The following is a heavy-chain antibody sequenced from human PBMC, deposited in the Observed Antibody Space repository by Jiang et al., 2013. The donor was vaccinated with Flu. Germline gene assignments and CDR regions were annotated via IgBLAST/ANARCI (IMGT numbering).Heavy chain of an antibody. Sequence: GAEVKKPGSSVKVSCKASGGTFSSYAISWVRQAPGQGLEWMGGIIPIFGTANYAQKFQGRVTITADESTSTAYMELSSLRSEDTAVYYCAREMDGSGSHNHYYYYGMDVWGQGTTVTVSS. V-gene: IGHV1-69*01. J-gene: IGHJ6*02. CDR3: AREMDGSGSHNHYYYYGMDV. CDR1: GGTFSSYA. CDR2: IIPIFGTA. D-gene: IGHD3-10*01.